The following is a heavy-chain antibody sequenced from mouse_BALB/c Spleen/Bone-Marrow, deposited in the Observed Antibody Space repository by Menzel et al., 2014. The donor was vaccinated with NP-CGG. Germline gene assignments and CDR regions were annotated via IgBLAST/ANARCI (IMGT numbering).Heavy chain of an antibody. CDR1: GYTFSSYW. CDR3: GRGDYFDY. V-gene: IGHV1-9*01. Sequence: VQLMESGAELMKPGASVKISCKATGYTFSSYWIEWVKQTPGHGLEWIGEILPGSGSTNYNEKFKGKATFTADTSSITDCMQLNRVTSEDSGVCYGGRGDYFDYWGQGTTVTVSS. CDR2: ILPGSGST. J-gene: IGHJ2*01.